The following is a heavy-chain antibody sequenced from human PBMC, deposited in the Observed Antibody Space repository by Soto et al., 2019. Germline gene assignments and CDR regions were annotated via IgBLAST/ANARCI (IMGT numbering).Heavy chain of an antibody. CDR3: ARDFTAGATYSGPSYYAMDV. Sequence: PGGSLRLSCAASGFTFSTYGTHWVRQAPGKGLEWVAGIRYDGSNQYYADSVKGQFTISRDNSKNTLYMQMDSLRADDTAVYYCARDFTAGATYSGPSYYAMDVWGQGTTVTVSS. J-gene: IGHJ6*02. CDR2: IRYDGSNQ. V-gene: IGHV3-33*01. CDR1: GFTFSTYG. D-gene: IGHD1-26*01.